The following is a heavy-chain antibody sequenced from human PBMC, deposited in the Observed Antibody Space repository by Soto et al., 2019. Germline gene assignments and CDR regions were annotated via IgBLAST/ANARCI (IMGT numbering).Heavy chain of an antibody. J-gene: IGHJ2*01. CDR3: AKVLYGDYVQWYFDL. D-gene: IGHD4-17*01. CDR2: ISYDGSNK. Sequence: QVQLVESGGGVVQPGRSLRLSCAASGFTFSSYGMHWVRQAPGKGLEWVAVISYDGSNKYYADSVKGRFTISRDNSKNTLYRQMNSLRAEDTAVYYCAKVLYGDYVQWYFDLWGRGTLVTVSS. V-gene: IGHV3-30*18. CDR1: GFTFSSYG.